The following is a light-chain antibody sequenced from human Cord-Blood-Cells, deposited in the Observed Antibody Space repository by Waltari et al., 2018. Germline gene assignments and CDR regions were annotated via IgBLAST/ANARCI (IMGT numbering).Light chain of an antibody. CDR1: QSISSY. CDR3: QQSYSTPLT. Sequence: DIQMTQSPSSLSASVGARVTITCRASQSISSYFNWYQHKPGKAPKLLIYAASSWQSGVPSRFSGSGSGTYFTLTISSLQPEDFSTYYCQQSYSTPLTFGGGTKVEIK. CDR2: AAS. J-gene: IGKJ4*01. V-gene: IGKV1-39*01.